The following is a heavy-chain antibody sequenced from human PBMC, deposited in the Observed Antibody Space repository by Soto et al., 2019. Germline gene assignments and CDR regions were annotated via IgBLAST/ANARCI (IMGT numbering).Heavy chain of an antibody. D-gene: IGHD1-26*01. CDR3: ARDRSSGSYYGLGAFGI. CDR2: IWYDGSNK. CDR1: VFTFSSYG. Sequence: LRLSCAASVFTFSSYGMHWVRQAPGKGLEWGAVIWYDGSNKYYADSVKGRFTISRDNSKNTLYLQMNSLRAEDTAVYYCARDRSSGSYYGLGAFGIWGQGTMVTVSS. J-gene: IGHJ3*02. V-gene: IGHV3-33*01.